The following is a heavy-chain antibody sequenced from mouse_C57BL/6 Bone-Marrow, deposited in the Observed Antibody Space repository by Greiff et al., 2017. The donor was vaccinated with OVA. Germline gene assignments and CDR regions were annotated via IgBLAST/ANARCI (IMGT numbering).Heavy chain of an antibody. CDR1: GYTFTDYT. J-gene: IGHJ1*03. CDR3: ARNYYGSSDWYFDV. Sequence: EVQLQQSGPELVKPGASVKIPCKASGYTFTDYTMDWVKQSHGQSLEWIGEINPNNGGTNYNQKFKGKATLTVDKSSSTAYMELRSLTSEDTAVYYCARNYYGSSDWYFDVWGTGTTVTVSS. CDR2: INPNNGGT. V-gene: IGHV1-18*01. D-gene: IGHD1-1*01.